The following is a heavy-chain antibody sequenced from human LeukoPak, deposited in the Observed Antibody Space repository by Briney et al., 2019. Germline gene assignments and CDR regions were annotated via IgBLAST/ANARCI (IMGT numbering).Heavy chain of an antibody. CDR2: IYYSGST. J-gene: IGHJ4*02. D-gene: IGHD6-13*01. CDR3: ASDKGYSNNYFDY. Sequence: SETLSLTCTVSGGSISSSSYYWGWIRQPPGKGLEWIGSIYYSGSTYYNPSLKSRVTISVDTSKNQFSLKLSSMTAADTAVYYCASDKGYSNNYFDYWGQGTLVTVSS. CDR1: GGSISSSSYY. V-gene: IGHV4-39*02.